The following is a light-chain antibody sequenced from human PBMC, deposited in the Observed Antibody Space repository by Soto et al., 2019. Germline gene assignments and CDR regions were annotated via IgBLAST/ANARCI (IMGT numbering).Light chain of an antibody. CDR1: QDIGHY. Sequence: IQLTQSPSSLSASVGDRITITCRPSQDIGHYLAWYQHQPGKAPKLLIYAASTLQSGVPTRFSGSGSGTDFKLTISSLLPEDAATYYCQKYYFAPLTFGGGTKIEIK. CDR2: AAS. V-gene: IGKV1-27*01. CDR3: QKYYFAPLT. J-gene: IGKJ4*01.